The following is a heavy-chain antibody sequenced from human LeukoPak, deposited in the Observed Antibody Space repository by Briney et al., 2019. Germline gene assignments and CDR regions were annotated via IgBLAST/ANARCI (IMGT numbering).Heavy chain of an antibody. CDR2: ISGSASAT. V-gene: IGHV3-23*01. CDR3: VKVTAYYYGSGSYHLDY. J-gene: IGHJ4*02. CDR1: GFTFSNYA. Sequence: GGSLRLSCAASGFTFSNYAMSWVRQAPGKGLEWVSAISGSASATYSTDSVKSRFTISRDNSQNTLFLQMNSLRAEDTAVYYCVKVTAYYYGSGSYHLDYWGRGTLVTVSS. D-gene: IGHD3-10*01.